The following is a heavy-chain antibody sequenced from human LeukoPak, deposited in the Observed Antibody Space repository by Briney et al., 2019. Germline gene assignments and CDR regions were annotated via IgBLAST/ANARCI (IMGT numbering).Heavy chain of an antibody. V-gene: IGHV3-66*01. CDR2: IYSGGST. Sequence: XAXXXGLEWVXVIYSGGSTYYADSVKGRFTISRDNSKNTLYLQMNSLRAEDTAVYYCARVGVVVPAAIEYYFDYWGQGTLVTVSS. J-gene: IGHJ4*02. CDR3: ARVGVVVPAAIEYYFDY. D-gene: IGHD2-2*01.